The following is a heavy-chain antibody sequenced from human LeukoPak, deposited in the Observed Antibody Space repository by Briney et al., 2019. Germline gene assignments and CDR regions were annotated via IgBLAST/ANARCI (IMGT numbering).Heavy chain of an antibody. D-gene: IGHD1-1*01. CDR2: INHSGSA. J-gene: IGHJ3*02. Sequence: SETLSLTCVVYGGSFSGYYWSWIRQPPGKGLEWIGEINHSGSANYNPSLKSRVTIPVDTSKNQFSLKLSSVTAADTAVYYCARRDPPLGWNDGDAFDIWGQGTMVTVSS. V-gene: IGHV4-34*01. CDR3: ARRDPPLGWNDGDAFDI. CDR1: GGSFSGYY.